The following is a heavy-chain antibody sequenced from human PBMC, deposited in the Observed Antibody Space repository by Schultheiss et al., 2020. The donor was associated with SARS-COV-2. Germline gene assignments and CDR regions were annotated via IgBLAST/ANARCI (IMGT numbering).Heavy chain of an antibody. CDR2: ISYDGSNK. CDR3: AKDYSGYDYHRYYFDY. D-gene: IGHD5-12*01. CDR1: GFTFSSYG. Sequence: GGSLRLSCAASGFTFSSYGMHWVRQAPGKGLEWVAVISYDGSNKYYADSVKGLFTISRDNSKNTLYLQMNSLRAEDTAVYYCAKDYSGYDYHRYYFDYWGQGTLVTVSS. J-gene: IGHJ4*02. V-gene: IGHV3-30*18.